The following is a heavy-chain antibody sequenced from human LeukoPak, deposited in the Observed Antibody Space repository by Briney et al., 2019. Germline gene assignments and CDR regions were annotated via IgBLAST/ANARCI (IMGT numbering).Heavy chain of an antibody. CDR2: ITGGSDST. J-gene: IGHJ4*02. CDR3: AKGSGPSWPYYFDY. D-gene: IGHD6-19*01. CDR1: GFTFSSYS. Sequence: GGSLRLSCAASGFTFSSYSMNWVRQAPGKGLEWVSAITGGSDSTYNADSVKGRFTISRDNSKNTLYLQMNTLRAEDTAVYYCAKGSGPSWPYYFDYWGQGTLVTVSS. V-gene: IGHV3-23*01.